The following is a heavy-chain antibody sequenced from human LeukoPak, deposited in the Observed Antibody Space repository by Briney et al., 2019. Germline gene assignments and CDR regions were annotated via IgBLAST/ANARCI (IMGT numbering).Heavy chain of an antibody. J-gene: IGHJ6*02. CDR3: AKTISPYGDYVYYGMDV. D-gene: IGHD4-17*01. V-gene: IGHV3-23*01. CDR1: GFTFSSYA. Sequence: GGSLRLSCAASGFTFSSYAMSWVRQAPGKGLEWVSAISGSGGSTYYADSVKGRFTISRDNSKNTLYLQMNSLRAEDTAVYYCAKTISPYGDYVYYGMDVWGQGTTVTVSS. CDR2: ISGSGGST.